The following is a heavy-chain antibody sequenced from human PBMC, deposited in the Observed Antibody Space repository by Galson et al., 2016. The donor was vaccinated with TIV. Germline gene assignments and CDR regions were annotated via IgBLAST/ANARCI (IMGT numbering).Heavy chain of an antibody. CDR1: GGSVRSSDYY. Sequence: LSLTCSVSGGSVRSSDYYWSWNRQPPGKGLEWIGYIYYSGRANYNPSLKSRVTISVDASKNQFSLRLTSVIAADTALYYCARAFYDTGREVDYWGYGTLLPVSS. V-gene: IGHV4-61*08. CDR3: ARAFYDTGREVDY. D-gene: IGHD3-22*01. J-gene: IGHJ4*01. CDR2: IYYSGRA.